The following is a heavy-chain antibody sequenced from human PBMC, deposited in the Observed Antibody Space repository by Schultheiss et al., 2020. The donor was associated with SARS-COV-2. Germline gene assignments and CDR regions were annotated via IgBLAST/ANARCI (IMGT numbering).Heavy chain of an antibody. J-gene: IGHJ3*02. D-gene: IGHD6-13*01. CDR2: IWYDGSNK. CDR1: GFTFSSYA. CDR3: ARALSTAATGMSAFDI. V-gene: IGHV3-33*08. Sequence: GGSLRLSCADSGFTFSSYAMHWVRQAPGKGLEWVAVIWYDGSNKYYADSVKGRFTISRDNSMNMLSLQMNSLTSTDTALYYCARALSTAATGMSAFDIWGQGTVVTVSS.